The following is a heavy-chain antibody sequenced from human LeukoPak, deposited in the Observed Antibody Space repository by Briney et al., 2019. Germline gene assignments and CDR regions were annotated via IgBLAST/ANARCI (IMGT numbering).Heavy chain of an antibody. J-gene: IGHJ3*02. V-gene: IGHV4-4*07. CDR2: IYTSGST. CDR3: ARADSSSWYRAFDI. Sequence: SETLSLTCTVSGGSISSYYWSWIRQPAGKGLEWIGRIYTSGSTNYNPSLKSRVTMSVDTSKNQFSLKLSSVTAADTAVYYCARADSSSWYRAFDIWGQGTMVTASS. D-gene: IGHD6-13*01. CDR1: GGSISSYY.